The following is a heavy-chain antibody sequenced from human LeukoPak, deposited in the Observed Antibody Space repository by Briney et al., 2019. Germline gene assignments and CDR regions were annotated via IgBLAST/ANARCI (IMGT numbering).Heavy chain of an antibody. Sequence: GGSLRLSCAASGYTFSSYWMSWVRQAPGKGVEWVANIKQDGSEKYYVDSVKGRFTISRDNAKNSLYLQMNSLRAEDTAVYYCARTRRTGATQYYFDYWGQGTLVTVSS. J-gene: IGHJ4*02. CDR3: ARTRRTGATQYYFDY. CDR1: GYTFSSYW. V-gene: IGHV3-7*01. CDR2: IKQDGSEK. D-gene: IGHD1-26*01.